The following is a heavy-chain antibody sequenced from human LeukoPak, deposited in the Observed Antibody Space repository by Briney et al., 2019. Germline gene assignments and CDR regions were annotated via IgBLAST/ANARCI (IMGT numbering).Heavy chain of an antibody. CDR2: IYYSGTS. CDR1: GGSIRSSSYF. V-gene: IGHV4-39*01. D-gene: IGHD3-22*01. CDR3: ARYYYDSSGYYSYNWFDP. J-gene: IGHJ5*02. Sequence: SETLSLTCTVSGGSIRSSSYFWGWIRQPPGKGLEWIGSIYYSGTSFYNPSLKSRVTISVDTSKNLISLNLSSVTAADTAVYYCARYYYDSSGYYSYNWFDPWGQGTLVTVSS.